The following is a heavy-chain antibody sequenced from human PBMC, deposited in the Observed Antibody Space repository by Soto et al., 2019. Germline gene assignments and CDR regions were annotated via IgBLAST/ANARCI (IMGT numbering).Heavy chain of an antibody. V-gene: IGHV1-2*02. D-gene: IGHD3-10*01. Sequence: HVPLVQSVTEVKKPGSSVRVSCMFSGYPFTTYDIHWVRQAPGQGLEWMGWIDPRSGGTVYEQKFQGRVTMTRDTSISTVYMDLSGLTSYDTALYYCATDDYGIFPYWGQGSLVTVSS. CDR3: ATDDYGIFPY. J-gene: IGHJ4*02. CDR1: GYPFTTYD. CDR2: IDPRSGGT.